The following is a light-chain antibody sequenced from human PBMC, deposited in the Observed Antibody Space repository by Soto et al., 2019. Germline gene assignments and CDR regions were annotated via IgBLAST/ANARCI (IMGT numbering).Light chain of an antibody. CDR2: LGS. CDR1: QSLLHTNGVNY. Sequence: DIVMTQSPLSLPVTPGEPASISCRSSQSLLHTNGVNYLDWYLQKPGQSPQLLTYLGSNRASGGPDRFSGSGSGTDFTVKVRRVEAEDVGVYYCVQGRRIPLTFGGGTKVEIK. V-gene: IGKV2-28*01. J-gene: IGKJ4*01. CDR3: VQGRRIPLT.